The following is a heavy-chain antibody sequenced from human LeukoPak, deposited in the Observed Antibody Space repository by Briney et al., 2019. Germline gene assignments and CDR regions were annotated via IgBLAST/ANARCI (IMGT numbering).Heavy chain of an antibody. Sequence: SETLSLTCTVSGGSISSSSYYWGWIRQPPGKGLEWIGSIYYSGSTYYNPSLKSRVTISVDTSKNQFSLKLSSVTAADTAVYYCARGYSSGWYRAGRGYFDYWGQGTLATVSS. J-gene: IGHJ4*02. CDR1: GGSISSSSYY. D-gene: IGHD6-19*01. CDR3: ARGYSSGWYRAGRGYFDY. CDR2: IYYSGST. V-gene: IGHV4-39*01.